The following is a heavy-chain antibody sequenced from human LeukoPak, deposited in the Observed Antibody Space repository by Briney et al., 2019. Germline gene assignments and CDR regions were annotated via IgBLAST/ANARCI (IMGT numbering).Heavy chain of an antibody. J-gene: IGHJ1*01. CDR2: INTGNGNT. D-gene: IGHD3-22*01. V-gene: IGHV1-3*04. CDR3: ARVPLHDDSRHYYPH. Sequence: ASVKVSCKTSGYTFTNYGMHWVRQAPRQSPEWMGWINTGNGNTKSSQKLQDRVTLTRDTSASTGYMELNSLSSEDTAVYYCARVPLHDDSRHYYPHWGQGTPVTVSS. CDR1: GYTFTNYG.